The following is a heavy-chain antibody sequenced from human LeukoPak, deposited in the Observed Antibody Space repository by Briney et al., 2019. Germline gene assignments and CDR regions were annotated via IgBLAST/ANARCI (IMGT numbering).Heavy chain of an antibody. CDR2: ISVGAEYI. CDR3: ASGPPFLKYFEY. Sequence: PGGSLRLSCAASGLTFSTYDMNWFRQAPGKGLEWVSTISVGAEYIFYADSVKGRFTISRDDSNNSLYLQMHSLRAEDTALYYCASGPPFLKYFEYWGQGTLVTVSS. CDR1: GLTFSTYD. D-gene: IGHD3-3*01. J-gene: IGHJ4*02. V-gene: IGHV3-23*01.